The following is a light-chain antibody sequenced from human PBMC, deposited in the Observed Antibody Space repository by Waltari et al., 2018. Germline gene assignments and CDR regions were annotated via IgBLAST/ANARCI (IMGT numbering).Light chain of an antibody. CDR1: SGRIASNY. CDR3: QSYDSSNPWV. Sequence: NFMLTPPHSVSESPGKTVTISCTRSSGRIASNYVQWYQQRPGGSPTTVIYEDNQRPSRVPYRFPGSIDSSSNAASLTFSGLQTEDEADYYCQSYDSSNPWVFGGGPKLTVL. CDR2: EDN. V-gene: IGLV6-57*01. J-gene: IGLJ3*02.